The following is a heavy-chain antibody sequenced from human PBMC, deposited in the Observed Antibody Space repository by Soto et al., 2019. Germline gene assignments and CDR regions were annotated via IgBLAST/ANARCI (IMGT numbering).Heavy chain of an antibody. D-gene: IGHD3-3*01. J-gene: IGHJ4*02. V-gene: IGHV4-39*01. CDR1: GGSIISSSYY. CDR2: IYYSGST. CDR3: ARRVFGVVIYFDY. Sequence: LSRTCTVSGGSIISSSYYWGWIRQPPGKGLEWIGSIYYSGSTYYNPSLKSRVTISVDTSKNQFSLKLSSVTAADTAVYYCARRVFGVVIYFDYWGQGTLVTVSS.